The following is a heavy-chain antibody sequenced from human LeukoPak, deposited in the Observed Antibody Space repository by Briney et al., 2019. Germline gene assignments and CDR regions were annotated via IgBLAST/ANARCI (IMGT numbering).Heavy chain of an antibody. V-gene: IGHV4-59*12. CDR2: SSYSGDT. D-gene: IGHD5-18*01. CDR1: GGSISSYY. Sequence: SETLSLTCIVSGGSISSYYWSWIRQPPGKGLEWIGYSSYSGDTNYNPSLKSRVTISVDTSKNQFSLKLSSVTAADTAVYYCARLGTNTAMVRDAFDIWGQGTMVTVSS. J-gene: IGHJ3*02. CDR3: ARLGTNTAMVRDAFDI.